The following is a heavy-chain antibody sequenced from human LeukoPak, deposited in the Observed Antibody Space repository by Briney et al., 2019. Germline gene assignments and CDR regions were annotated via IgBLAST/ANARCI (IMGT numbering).Heavy chain of an antibody. CDR3: AFSPGSFGVVRRVFDY. CDR2: IIPILGTT. V-gene: IGHV1-69*01. CDR1: GGTFGNYG. Sequence: SVKVSCKASGGTFGNYGVSWVRQAPGQGLEWMGGIIPILGTTNYAQKFQGRVTITADESTSTAYMELSSLRSEDTAVYYCAFSPGSFGVVRRVFDYWGQGTLVTVSS. D-gene: IGHD3-3*01. J-gene: IGHJ4*02.